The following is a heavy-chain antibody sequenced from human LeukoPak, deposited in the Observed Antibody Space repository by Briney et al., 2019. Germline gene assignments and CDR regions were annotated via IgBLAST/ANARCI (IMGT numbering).Heavy chain of an antibody. D-gene: IGHD1-7*01. CDR2: ISSSGGTI. J-gene: IGHJ3*01. V-gene: IGHV3-48*03. Sequence: AGGSLRLSCAASGFTFSSYEMNWVRQAPGKGLEWVSYISSSGGTIYYEDSVKGRFTISRDNAKNSLYLQMSSLRAEDTAIYYCARDRGNWNYAAAFDVWGQGTMVTVSS. CDR3: ARDRGNWNYAAAFDV. CDR1: GFTFSSYE.